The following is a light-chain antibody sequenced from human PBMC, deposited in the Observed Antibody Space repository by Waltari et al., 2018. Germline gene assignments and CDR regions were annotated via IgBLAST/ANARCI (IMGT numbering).Light chain of an antibody. J-gene: IGKJ1*01. CDR2: AAS. CDR3: QQYYSYPRT. CDR1: QGISRY. Sequence: AIRMTQSPSSFPASTGDRVTITCRASQGISRYLAWYQQTPGKAPKLLIYAASTLQSGVPSRFSGSGSGTDFTLTISCLQSEDFATYYCQQYYSYPRTFGQGTKVEIK. V-gene: IGKV1-8*01.